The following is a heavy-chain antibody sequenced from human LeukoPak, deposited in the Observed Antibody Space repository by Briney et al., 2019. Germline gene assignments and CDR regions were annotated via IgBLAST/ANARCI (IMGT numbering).Heavy chain of an antibody. CDR1: GFTFSSYG. CDR2: ISYDGSNK. V-gene: IGHV3-30*18. Sequence: PGGSLRLSCAASGFTFSSYGMHWVRQAPGKGLEWVAVISYDGSNKYYADSVKGRFTISRDNSKNTLYLQMNSLRAEDTAVYCCAKDRGVGALDYWGQGTLVTVSS. CDR3: AKDRGVGALDY. D-gene: IGHD1-26*01. J-gene: IGHJ4*02.